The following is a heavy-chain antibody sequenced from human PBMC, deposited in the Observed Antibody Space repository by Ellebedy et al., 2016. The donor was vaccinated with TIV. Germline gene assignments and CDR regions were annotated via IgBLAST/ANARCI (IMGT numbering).Heavy chain of an antibody. Sequence: MPGGSLRLSCTVSGGSVSSSTYYWGWVRQPPGKGLEWLGSVHYSGSTYYNPSPGSRVTISADTSKNQVSLNLTSVTAADTAVYYCVRGLGYCTNGVCRMDVWGQGTTVTVSS. CDR2: VHYSGST. D-gene: IGHD2-8*01. CDR1: GGSVSSSTYY. CDR3: VRGLGYCTNGVCRMDV. V-gene: IGHV4-39*07. J-gene: IGHJ6*02.